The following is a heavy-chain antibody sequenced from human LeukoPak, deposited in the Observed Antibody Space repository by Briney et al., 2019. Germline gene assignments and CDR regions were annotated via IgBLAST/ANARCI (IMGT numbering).Heavy chain of an antibody. CDR2: INPSSDGGTT. J-gene: IGHJ4*02. V-gene: IGHV3-15*01. Sequence: PGRSLRLSCAASGFTFSSYGMHWVRQAPGKGLEWVGHINPSSDGGTTDYAAPVKGRFSISRDDSKNTLHLQMNRLKTEDTAVYYCTTGTWIQLWLADYWGQGTLVTVSS. CDR1: GFTFSSYG. D-gene: IGHD5-18*01. CDR3: TTGTWIQLWLADY.